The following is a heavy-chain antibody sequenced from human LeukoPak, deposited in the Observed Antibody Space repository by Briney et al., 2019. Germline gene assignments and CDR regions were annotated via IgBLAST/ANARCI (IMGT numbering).Heavy chain of an antibody. D-gene: IGHD2-21*02. J-gene: IGHJ4*02. Sequence: SETLSLTCAVYGGSFSGYYWSWIRQPPGKGLEWIGEINHSGSTNYNPSLKSRVNISLDTSKNQFSLKLSSVTAADTAVYYCARSVMVTAFDYWGQGTLVTVSS. V-gene: IGHV4-34*01. CDR1: GGSFSGYY. CDR3: ARSVMVTAFDY. CDR2: INHSGST.